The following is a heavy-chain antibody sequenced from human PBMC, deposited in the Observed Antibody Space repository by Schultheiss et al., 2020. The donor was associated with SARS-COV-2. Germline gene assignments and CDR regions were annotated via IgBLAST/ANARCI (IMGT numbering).Heavy chain of an antibody. CDR1: GFTFDDYA. CDR3: AKDRYYYGSGSYTLLDY. Sequence: SLKISCVASGFTFDDYAMHWVRQAPGKGLEWVSGISWNSGSIGYADSVKGRFTVSRDNAKNSLYLQMNSLRTEDTALYYCAKDRYYYGSGSYTLLDYWGQGTLVTVSS. V-gene: IGHV3-9*01. J-gene: IGHJ4*02. D-gene: IGHD3-10*01. CDR2: ISWNSGSI.